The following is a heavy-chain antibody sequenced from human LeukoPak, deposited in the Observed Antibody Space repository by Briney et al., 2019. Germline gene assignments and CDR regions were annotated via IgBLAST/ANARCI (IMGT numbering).Heavy chain of an antibody. CDR2: IIPILGIA. V-gene: IGHV1-69*02. D-gene: IGHD6-19*01. J-gene: IGHJ5*02. Sequence: GASVRVSCKASGGTFSSYTISWVRQAPGQGLEWMGRIIPILGIANYAQRFQGRVTINADKYTSTAYMELSSLRSDDTAGYYCSSLWPASDKQWLVNNWFDPWGQGTLVTVSS. CDR3: SSLWPASDKQWLVNNWFDP. CDR1: GGTFSSYT.